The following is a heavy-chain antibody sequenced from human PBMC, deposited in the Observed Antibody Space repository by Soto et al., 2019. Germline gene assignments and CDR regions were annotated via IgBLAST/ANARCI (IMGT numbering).Heavy chain of an antibody. CDR2: IIPILGIA. J-gene: IGHJ4*02. D-gene: IGHD2-2*01. CDR3: ARDGQDIVVVPAAM. Sequence: SVKVSCKASGGTFSSYTISWVRQAPGQGLEWMGRIIPILGIANYAQKFQGRVTITADKSTSTAYMELSSLRSEDTAVYYCARDGQDIVVVPAAMWGQGTLVTVSS. V-gene: IGHV1-69*04. CDR1: GGTFSSYT.